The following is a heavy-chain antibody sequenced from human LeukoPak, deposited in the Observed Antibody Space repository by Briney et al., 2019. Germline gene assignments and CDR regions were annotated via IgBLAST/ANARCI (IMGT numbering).Heavy chain of an antibody. D-gene: IGHD2-8*01. V-gene: IGHV4-30-4*01. CDR1: GGSISSGDYY. J-gene: IGHJ4*02. CDR3: ARGYCTNGVCSPFDY. CDR2: IYYSGST. Sequence: PSETLSLTCTVSGGSISSGDYYWSWIRQPPGKGLEWIGYIYYSGSTYYSPSLKSRVTISVDTSKNQFSLKLSSVTAADTAVYYCARGYCTNGVCSPFDYWGQGTLVTVSS.